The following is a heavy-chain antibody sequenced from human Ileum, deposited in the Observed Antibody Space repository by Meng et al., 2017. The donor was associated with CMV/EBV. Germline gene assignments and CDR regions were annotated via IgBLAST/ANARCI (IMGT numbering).Heavy chain of an antibody. CDR1: GDSISSGSYY. Sequence: LPDAGPGLVKPSQTLSLTCTVSGDSISSGSYYWSWIRQPAGKGLEWIGRIYTSGSTSYNPSLKSRITISLDTSKNQFSLKLNSVTAADTAVYFCARDRENDYYFDLWGRGTLVTVSS. D-gene: IGHD4-11*01. V-gene: IGHV4-61*02. J-gene: IGHJ2*01. CDR3: ARDRENDYYFDL. CDR2: IYTSGST.